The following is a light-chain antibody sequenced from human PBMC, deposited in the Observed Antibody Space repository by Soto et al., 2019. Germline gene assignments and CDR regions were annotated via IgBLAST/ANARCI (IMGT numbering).Light chain of an antibody. Sequence: QSALTQPASVFGSPGQSITFSCTGTSSDVGGYNFVSWYQQHPGKAPKLMIYEVSSRPSGVSNRFSGSKSGNTASLTISGLQAEDEGDYYCSSYTRSSTWVFGGGTKLTVL. CDR2: EVS. CDR3: SSYTRSSTWV. CDR1: SSDVGGYNF. J-gene: IGLJ3*02. V-gene: IGLV2-14*03.